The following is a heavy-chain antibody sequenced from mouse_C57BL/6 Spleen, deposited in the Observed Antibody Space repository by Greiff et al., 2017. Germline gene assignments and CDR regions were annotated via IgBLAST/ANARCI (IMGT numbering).Heavy chain of an antibody. CDR2: IRNKANGYTT. D-gene: IGHD2-2*01. CDR3: ARYEGGYPWYFDV. V-gene: IGHV7-3*01. Sequence: EVKLVESGGGLVQPGGSLSLSCAASGFTFTDYYMSWVRQPPGKALEWLGFIRNKANGYTTEYSASVKGRFTISRDNYQSILYLQMNALRAEDSATYYCARYEGGYPWYFDVWGTGTTVTVSS. CDR1: GFTFTDYY. J-gene: IGHJ1*03.